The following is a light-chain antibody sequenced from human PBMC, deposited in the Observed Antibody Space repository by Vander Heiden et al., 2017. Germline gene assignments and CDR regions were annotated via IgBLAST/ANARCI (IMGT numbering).Light chain of an antibody. Sequence: EIVLTQSPDTLSLSPGERATLSCRASQCVSSYLAWYQQKPGQAPRLLIYDASNRATGIPARFSGSGSGTDFTLTISSLEPEDFAVYYCQQRSNWPPGLTFGGGTKVEIK. CDR1: QCVSSY. CDR2: DAS. V-gene: IGKV3-11*01. J-gene: IGKJ4*01. CDR3: QQRSNWPPGLT.